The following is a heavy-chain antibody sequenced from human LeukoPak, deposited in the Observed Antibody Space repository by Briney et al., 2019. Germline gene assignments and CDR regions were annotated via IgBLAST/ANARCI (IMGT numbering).Heavy chain of an antibody. CDR2: FDPEDGET. D-gene: IGHD3-22*01. CDR1: GYTLTELS. CDR3: ATDYYDSSGPYAFDI. V-gene: IGHV1-24*01. Sequence: ASVKVSCKVSGYTLTELSMHWVRQAPGKGLEWMGGFDPEDGETIYAQKFQGSVTMTEDTSTDTAYMELSSLRSEDTAVYYCATDYYDSSGPYAFDIWGQGTMVTVSS. J-gene: IGHJ3*02.